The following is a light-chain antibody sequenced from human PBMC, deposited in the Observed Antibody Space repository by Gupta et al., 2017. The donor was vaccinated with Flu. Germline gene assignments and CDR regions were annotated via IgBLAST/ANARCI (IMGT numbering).Light chain of an antibody. CDR3: GTWDSSLSAGV. J-gene: IGLJ3*02. CDR1: SSNIENNY. CDR2: ENN. Sequence: KVTISCSGGSSNIENNYVSWYQQLPGKAPELLIYENNKRPSGIPDRFSGSKSDTSATLGITGLQTGDEADYYCGTWDSSLSAGVFGGGTKLTVL. V-gene: IGLV1-51*02.